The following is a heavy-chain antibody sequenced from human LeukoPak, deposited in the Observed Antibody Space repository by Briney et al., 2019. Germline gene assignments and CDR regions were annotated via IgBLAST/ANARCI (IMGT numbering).Heavy chain of an antibody. CDR3: ARDRYCGSSTSCYGRFDY. CDR1: GFTFSIYE. D-gene: IGHD2-2*01. J-gene: IGHJ4*02. Sequence: GGFLRLSCAASGFTFSIYEMNWVRQAPGKGLEWVSYISPSGSSIYYADSVKGRFTISRDNAKNSLFLQMNSLRAEDTAVYYCARDRYCGSSTSCYGRFDYWGQGTLVTVSS. CDR2: ISPSGSSI. V-gene: IGHV3-48*03.